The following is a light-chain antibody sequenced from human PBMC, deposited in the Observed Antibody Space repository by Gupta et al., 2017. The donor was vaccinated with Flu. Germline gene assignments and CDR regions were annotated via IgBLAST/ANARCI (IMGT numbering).Light chain of an antibody. V-gene: IGLV2-14*01. CDR3: SSYSYTITRV. CDR1: SSDVGGYNF. CDR2: EVS. J-gene: IGLJ3*02. Sequence: QSALTQPASVSGSPGQSITISCTGSSSDVGGYNFVSWYQQHPGKAPKLMIYEVSSRPSGVSNRFSGSKSGNTASLTISGLQAEDEADYYCSSYSYTITRVFGGGTKLTVL.